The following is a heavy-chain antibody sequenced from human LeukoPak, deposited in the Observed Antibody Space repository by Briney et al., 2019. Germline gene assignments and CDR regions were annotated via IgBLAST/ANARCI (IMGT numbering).Heavy chain of an antibody. Sequence: GGSLRLSCAASGFTFDDYGMSWVRQAPGKGLEWVAGINWNSGSTGYADSVKGRFTISRDNAKISLYLQMNSLRGEDTALYYCARWASGLTGTTGGGYFDYWGQGTLVTVSS. CDR1: GFTFDDYG. V-gene: IGHV3-20*04. CDR3: ARWASGLTGTTGGGYFDY. CDR2: INWNSGST. J-gene: IGHJ4*02. D-gene: IGHD1-20*01.